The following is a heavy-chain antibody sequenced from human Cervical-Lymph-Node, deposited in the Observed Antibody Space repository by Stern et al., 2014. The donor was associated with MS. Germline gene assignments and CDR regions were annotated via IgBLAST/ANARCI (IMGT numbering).Heavy chain of an antibody. V-gene: IGHV1-18*01. J-gene: IGHJ4*02. D-gene: IGHD6-19*01. CDR1: GYTFAAYG. CDR2: ITSVDGNA. CDR3: ARGGRQQQEKRYTSGWSPGDS. Sequence: QVQLVESGAEVGQPGASVNVSCKGSGYTFAAYGITWVRQAPGQGLEWMGRITSVDGNADHAQSRKYRVTLTIDTSTTTAYMELRNLTSDDTAVYFCARGGRQQQEKRYTSGWSPGDSWGQGTLVTVAS.